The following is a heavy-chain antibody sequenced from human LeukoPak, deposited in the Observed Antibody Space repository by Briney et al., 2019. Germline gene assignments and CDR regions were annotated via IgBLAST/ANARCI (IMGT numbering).Heavy chain of an antibody. D-gene: IGHD4-23*01. V-gene: IGHV3-21*01. CDR1: GFTFSSYS. CDR2: ISSSSSYI. J-gene: IGHJ4*02. Sequence: GGSLRLSCAASGFTFSSYSMNWVRQAPGKGLEWVSSISSSSSYIYYADSVKGRFTISRDNAKNSLYLQMNSLRAEDTAVYYCARDYLVXGGNLXXDXWGXGXXVTVSS. CDR3: ARDYLVXGGNLXXDX.